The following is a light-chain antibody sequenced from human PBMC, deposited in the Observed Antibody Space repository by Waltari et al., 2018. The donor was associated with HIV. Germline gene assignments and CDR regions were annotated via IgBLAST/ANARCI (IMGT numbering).Light chain of an antibody. CDR3: QQYDSYLWT. CDR2: KAS. J-gene: IGKJ1*01. CDR1: QSISSW. Sequence: DIQMTQSPSTLSASVGDRVTITCRASQSISSWLAWYQQKPGKAPKLLIYKASTLESGVPSRFSGSGSGTECTLTISSLKPDDFATYYCQQYDSYLWTFGQGTKVE. V-gene: IGKV1-5*03.